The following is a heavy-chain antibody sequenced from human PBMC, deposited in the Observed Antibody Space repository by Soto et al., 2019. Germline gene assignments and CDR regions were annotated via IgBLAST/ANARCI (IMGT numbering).Heavy chain of an antibody. Sequence: QVQLVQSGAEVKKPGSSVKVSCKAPGGTFSSYAISWVRQAPGQGLEWMGGIIPIFGTAKYAQKFQGRVTITADESTRTGYMGLRSLRSEDTAVYYCARSQGGSSSLDIYYYYYYGMDVWGQGTTVTVSS. V-gene: IGHV1-69*01. J-gene: IGHJ6*02. CDR1: GGTFSSYA. CDR3: ARSQGGSSSLDIYYYYYYGMDV. CDR2: IIPIFGTA. D-gene: IGHD2-15*01.